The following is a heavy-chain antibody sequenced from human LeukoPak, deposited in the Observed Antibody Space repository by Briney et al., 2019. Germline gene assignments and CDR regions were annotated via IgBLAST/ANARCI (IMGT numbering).Heavy chain of an antibody. V-gene: IGHV1-2*02. Sequence: ASVKVSCKASGYTFTGYYMQWVRQAPGQGLEWMGWINPNSGGTNYAQKFQGRVTMTRDTSISTAYLELRRLRSDDTAVYYCARWFWSGYYYDPWGQGTLVTVSS. CDR1: GYTFTGYY. D-gene: IGHD3-3*01. J-gene: IGHJ5*02. CDR2: INPNSGGT. CDR3: ARWFWSGYYYDP.